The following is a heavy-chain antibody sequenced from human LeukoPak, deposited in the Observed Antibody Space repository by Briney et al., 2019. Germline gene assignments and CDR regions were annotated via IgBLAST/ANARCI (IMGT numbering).Heavy chain of an antibody. CDR1: GFTFSSYW. J-gene: IGHJ4*02. Sequence: GGSLRLSCAASGFTFSSYWMSWVRQAPGKGLEWVANIKQDGSEKYYVDSVKGRFTISRDNAKNSLYLQMNSLRAEDTAVYYCASEFYDSSGDYFDYWGQGTLVTVSS. V-gene: IGHV3-7*01. D-gene: IGHD3-22*01. CDR2: IKQDGSEK. CDR3: ASEFYDSSGDYFDY.